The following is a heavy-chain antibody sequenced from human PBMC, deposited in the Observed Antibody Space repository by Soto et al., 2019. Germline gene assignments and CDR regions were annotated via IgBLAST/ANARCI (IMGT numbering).Heavy chain of an antibody. CDR1: GGSISSSNYY. D-gene: IGHD6-19*01. CDR3: ARHWLLPVAGYYFDY. V-gene: IGHV4-39*01. Sequence: SETLSLTCTVSGGSISSSNYYWGWIRQPPGKGLEWIGSIYYSGTTYYNPSLRSRVTISEDTSKNQFSLKVGSATAADTAVYYCARHWLLPVAGYYFDYWRHGTLVTVSS. J-gene: IGHJ4*01. CDR2: IYYSGTT.